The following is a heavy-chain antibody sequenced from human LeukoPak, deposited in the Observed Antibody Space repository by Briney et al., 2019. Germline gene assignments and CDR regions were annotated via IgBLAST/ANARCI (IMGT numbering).Heavy chain of an antibody. Sequence: GGSLRLSCAASGFTFSIYWMSWVRQAPGKGLEWVSYISSSGSTIYYADSVKGRFTISRDNAKNSLYLQMNSLRAEDTAVYYCARDFLPYYYDSSGSFDYWGQGTLVTVSS. J-gene: IGHJ4*02. D-gene: IGHD3-22*01. CDR2: ISSSGSTI. V-gene: IGHV3-48*03. CDR1: GFTFSIYW. CDR3: ARDFLPYYYDSSGSFDY.